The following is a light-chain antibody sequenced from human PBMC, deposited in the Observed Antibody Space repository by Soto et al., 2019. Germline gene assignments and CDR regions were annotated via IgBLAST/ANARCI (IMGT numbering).Light chain of an antibody. J-gene: IGKJ2*01. Sequence: PGDRATLSCRTSQSVTSRYLAWYQQRPGQAPRLLIYGASNRATGIPDRFSGSGSGTDFTLTISRLEPEDFAVYYXXXXXXXXXXYXFGQGTKLEIK. CDR3: XXXXXXXXXYX. CDR2: GAS. V-gene: IGKV3-20*01. CDR1: QSVTSRY.